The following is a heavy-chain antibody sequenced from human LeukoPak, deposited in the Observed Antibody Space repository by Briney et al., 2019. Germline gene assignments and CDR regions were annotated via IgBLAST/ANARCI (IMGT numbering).Heavy chain of an antibody. J-gene: IGHJ4*02. CDR1: GITFSSYW. D-gene: IGHD4-23*01. V-gene: IGHV3-7*01. CDR3: ARSGGCVDY. CDR2: IKQDGSEK. Sequence: GGSLRLSCAASGITFSSYWMSWVRQAPGKGLEWVANIKQDGSEKHYVDSVKGRFTISRDNAKNSLYLQMNSLRAEDTAVYYCARSGGCVDYWGQGTLVTASS.